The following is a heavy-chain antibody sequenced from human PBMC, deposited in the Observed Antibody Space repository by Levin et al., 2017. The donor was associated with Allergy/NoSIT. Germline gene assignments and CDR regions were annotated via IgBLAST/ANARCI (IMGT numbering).Heavy chain of an antibody. Sequence: SETLSLTCTVSGGSISSSSYYWGWIRQPPGKGLEWIGSIYYSGSTYYNPSLKSRVTISVDTSKNQFSLKLSSVTAADTAVYYCARCSQQLASPYYYYGMDVWGQGTTVTVSS. CDR3: ARCSQQLASPYYYYGMDV. J-gene: IGHJ6*02. D-gene: IGHD6-13*01. CDR2: IYYSGST. V-gene: IGHV4-39*07. CDR1: GGSISSSSYY.